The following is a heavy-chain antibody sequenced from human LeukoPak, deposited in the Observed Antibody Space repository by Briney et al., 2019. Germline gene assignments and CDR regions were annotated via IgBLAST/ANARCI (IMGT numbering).Heavy chain of an antibody. J-gene: IGHJ4*02. Sequence: GRSLRLSCAASGFTFSSYGMHWVRQAPGKGLEWVGRIKSKTDGGTTDYAAPVKGRFTISRDDSKNTLYLQMNSLKTEDTAVCYCTTEDLGYSSSWHGGVCFDYWGQGTLVTVSS. CDR2: IKSKTDGGTT. D-gene: IGHD6-13*01. CDR1: GFTFSSYG. V-gene: IGHV3-15*01. CDR3: TTEDLGYSSSWHGGVCFDY.